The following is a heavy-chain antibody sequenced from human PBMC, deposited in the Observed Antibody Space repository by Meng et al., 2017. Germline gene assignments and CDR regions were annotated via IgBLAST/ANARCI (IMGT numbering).Heavy chain of an antibody. D-gene: IGHD6-25*01. CDR1: GYNFPDYY. CDR2: INPKSGDT. Sequence: VHTGQSGAGVKKPWTSVKVSCKPSGYNFPDYYIHWVRRAPGQGLEWMGRINPKSGDTHYAQKFQARVTMTGDTSISTAYMELSGLRSDDTAMYYCARDEDISAAGKLFGDYWGQGTLVTVSS. V-gene: IGHV1-2*06. J-gene: IGHJ4*02. CDR3: ARDEDISAAGKLFGDY.